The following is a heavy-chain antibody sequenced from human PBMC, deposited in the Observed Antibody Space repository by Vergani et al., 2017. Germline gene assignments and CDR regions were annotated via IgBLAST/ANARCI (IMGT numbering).Heavy chain of an antibody. CDR3: ATVMVGCSRTNCFADH. D-gene: IGHD2-2*01. V-gene: IGHV1-2*06. CDR1: GFTFTSYH. CDR2: IDPNSVDT. Sequence: QVQLVQSGAEVKKPGASVRVSCKASGFTFTSYHIHWVRQAPGQGLDWLGRIDPNSVDTRYSQRYQDRVTITRDTSINTDYMERTRLRPDDTAIYYCATVMVGCSRTNCFADHWGQGTLVTVSS. J-gene: IGHJ4*02.